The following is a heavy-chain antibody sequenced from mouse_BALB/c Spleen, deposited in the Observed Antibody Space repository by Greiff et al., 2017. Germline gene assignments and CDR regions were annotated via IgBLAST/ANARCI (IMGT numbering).Heavy chain of an antibody. J-gene: IGHJ2*01. D-gene: IGHD2-4*01. Sequence: EVKLVESGAELVKPGASVKLSCTASGFNIKDTYMHWVKQRPEQGLEWIGRIDPANGNTKYDPKFQGKATITADTSSNTAYLQLSSLTSEDTAVYYCARWGGDYDAFDDWGQGTTLTVSS. CDR2: IDPANGNT. CDR1: GFNIKDTY. CDR3: ARWGGDYDAFDD. V-gene: IGHV14-3*02.